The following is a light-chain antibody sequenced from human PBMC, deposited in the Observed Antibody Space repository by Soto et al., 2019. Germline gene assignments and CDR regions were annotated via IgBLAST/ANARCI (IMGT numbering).Light chain of an antibody. CDR3: QQYNNWPPWA. CDR2: GAS. J-gene: IGKJ1*01. Sequence: EIVMTQSPATLSMSPGERATLSCRASQSVSSNLAWYQQEPGQAPRLLIFGASTRSTGIPARFSGSGSGTEFTLTISSLQSEAFAVYYCQQYNNWPPWAFGQGTKVEIK. V-gene: IGKV3-15*01. CDR1: QSVSSN.